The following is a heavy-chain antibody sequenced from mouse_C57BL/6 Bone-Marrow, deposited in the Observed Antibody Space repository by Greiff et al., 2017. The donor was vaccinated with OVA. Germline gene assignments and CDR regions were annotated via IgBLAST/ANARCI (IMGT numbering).Heavy chain of an antibody. Sequence: VQLQQSGAELVKPGASVKLSCKASGYTFTSYWMHWVKQRPIQGLEWIGNIDPSDSETHYNQKFKDKATLTVDKSSSTAYMQLSSLTSEDSAVYYCASLLPGPWFAYWGQGTLVTVSA. V-gene: IGHV1-52*01. CDR3: ASLLPGPWFAY. CDR2: IDPSDSET. J-gene: IGHJ3*01. CDR1: GYTFTSYW. D-gene: IGHD2-10*01.